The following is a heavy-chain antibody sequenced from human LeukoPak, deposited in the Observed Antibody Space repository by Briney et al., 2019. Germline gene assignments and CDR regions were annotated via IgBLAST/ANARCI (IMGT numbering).Heavy chain of an antibody. CDR3: ARDRGSSYGFYYFDY. Sequence: ASVKLSCKASGYTFTGYYMHWVRQAPGQGLEWMGWINPNSGGTNYAQKFQGWVTMTRDTSISTAYMELSRLRSDDTAVYYCARDRGSSYGFYYFDYWGQGTLVTVSS. V-gene: IGHV1-2*04. J-gene: IGHJ4*02. CDR1: GYTFTGYY. D-gene: IGHD5-18*01. CDR2: INPNSGGT.